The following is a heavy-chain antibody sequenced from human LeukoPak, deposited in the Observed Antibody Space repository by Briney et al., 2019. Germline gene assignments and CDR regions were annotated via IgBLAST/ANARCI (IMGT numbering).Heavy chain of an antibody. CDR1: GFTFSSYW. D-gene: IGHD2-2*01. V-gene: IGHV3-30*03. Sequence: PGGSLRLSCAASGFTFSSYWMSWVRQAPGKGLEWVAVISYDGSIEDYADSVKGRFTISRDNSKNTLYLQVHSLRAEDTAVYYCARVGSSYCSSTSCRTFDYWGQGTLVTVSS. J-gene: IGHJ4*02. CDR3: ARVGSSYCSSTSCRTFDY. CDR2: ISYDGSIE.